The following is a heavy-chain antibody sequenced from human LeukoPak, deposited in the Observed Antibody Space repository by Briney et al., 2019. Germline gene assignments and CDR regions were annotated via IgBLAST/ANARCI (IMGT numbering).Heavy chain of an antibody. CDR1: GGSFSGYY. CDR2: INHSGST. J-gene: IGHJ5*02. V-gene: IGHV4-34*01. CDR3: ARPRNYYDSSRGFDP. Sequence: SETLSLTCAVYGGSFSGYYWSWIRQPPGKGLEWIGEINHSGSTNHNPSLKSRVTISVDTSKNQFSLKLSSVTAADTAVYYCARPRNYYDSSRGFDPWGQGTLVTVSS. D-gene: IGHD3-22*01.